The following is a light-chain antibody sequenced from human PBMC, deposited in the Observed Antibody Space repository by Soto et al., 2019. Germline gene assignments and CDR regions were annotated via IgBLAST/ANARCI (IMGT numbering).Light chain of an antibody. CDR1: QGISTY. CDR2: AAS. V-gene: IGKV1-39*01. J-gene: IGKJ1*01. CDR3: QQSYSTTWT. Sequence: IRMTQSPSSLSASTGDRVTITCRASQGISTYLNWYQQKPGKAPKLLIYAASSLQSGVPSRFSGSGSETDFTLTISSLQPEDFATYSCQQSYSTTWTFGQGTKVDIK.